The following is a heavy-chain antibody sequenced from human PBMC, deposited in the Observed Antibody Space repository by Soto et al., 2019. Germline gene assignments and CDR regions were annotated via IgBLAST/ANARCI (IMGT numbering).Heavy chain of an antibody. CDR1: GYTFTSYD. J-gene: IGHJ4*02. CDR3: AREDYYDSSGYYFDY. V-gene: IGHV1-46*01. Sequence: GASVKVSCKASGYTFTSYDMHWVRQAPGQGLEWMGIINPSGGSTSYAQKFQGRVTMTRDTSTSTVYMELSSLRSEDTAVYYCAREDYYDSSGYYFDYWGQGTLVTVSS. CDR2: INPSGGST. D-gene: IGHD3-22*01.